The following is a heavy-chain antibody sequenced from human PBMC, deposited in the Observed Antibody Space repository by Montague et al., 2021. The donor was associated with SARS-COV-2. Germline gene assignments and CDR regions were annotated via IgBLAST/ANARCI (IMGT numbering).Heavy chain of an antibody. D-gene: IGHD4-11*01. CDR3: ARHLRVTTVTSHMYHYAMDV. V-gene: IGHV4-59*08. CDR1: GDSISNYS. CDR2: IYYSGST. Sequence: SETLSLTCSVSGDSISNYSWSWIRQSPGKGLEWIGYIYYSGSTNYNPSLTSRATISVDTSKNQVSLKLTSVTAADTAVYYCARHLRVTTVTSHMYHYAMDVWGQGTTVTASS. J-gene: IGHJ6*02.